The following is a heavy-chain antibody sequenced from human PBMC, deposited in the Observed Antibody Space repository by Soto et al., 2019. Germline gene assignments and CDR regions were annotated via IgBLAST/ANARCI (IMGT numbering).Heavy chain of an antibody. CDR3: ACWMEPSSHYGLDV. J-gene: IGHJ6*02. D-gene: IGHD1-1*01. CDR2: IWNDGGKK. CDR1: GFIFRNFG. V-gene: IGHV3-33*01. Sequence: GRSLRLSCAAYGFIFRNFGMHWVLQAPSKGLEWVAIIWNDGGKKYYADSVKGRFTISRDNSKNTLYLEMNSLRAEDTAVYYCACWMEPSSHYGLDVWDQGTTVTVSS.